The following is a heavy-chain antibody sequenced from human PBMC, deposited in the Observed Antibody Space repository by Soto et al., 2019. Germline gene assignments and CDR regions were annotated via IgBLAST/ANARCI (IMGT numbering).Heavy chain of an antibody. CDR3: ARGKRNPNYYDSSGYYNWFDP. CDR1: GGSISSGGYY. V-gene: IGHV4-31*03. Sequence: SETLSLTCTVSGGSISSGGYYWSWIRQHPGKGLEWIGYIYYSGSTYYNPSLKSRVTISVDTSKNQFSLKLSSVTAADTAVYYCARGKRNPNYYDSSGYYNWFDPWGQGTLVTVSS. J-gene: IGHJ5*02. CDR2: IYYSGST. D-gene: IGHD3-22*01.